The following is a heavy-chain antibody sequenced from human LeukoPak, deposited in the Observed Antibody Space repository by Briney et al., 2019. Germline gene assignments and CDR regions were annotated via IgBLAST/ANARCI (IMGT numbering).Heavy chain of an antibody. CDR3: AMIEQVVSNVEGGY. V-gene: IGHV3-7*01. CDR1: GFSFSR. D-gene: IGHD6-6*01. Sequence: GGSLRLSCAASGFSFSRMSWVRQAPGKGLEWVANIKQDGSMKGYVDSVKGRFTISRDNAKNSLYLQMNSLRADDTAVYFCAMIEQVVSNVEGGYWGQGTLVTVSS. CDR2: IKQDGSMK. J-gene: IGHJ4*02.